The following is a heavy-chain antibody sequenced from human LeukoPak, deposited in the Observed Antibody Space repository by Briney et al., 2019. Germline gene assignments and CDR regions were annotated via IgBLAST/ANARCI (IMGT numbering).Heavy chain of an antibody. CDR1: GFTFSTYA. CDR3: AKSGGLSGSGRLAMDV. CDR2: ISGSGGST. J-gene: IGHJ6*02. Sequence: GGSLRLSCAASGFTFSTYAMSWVRLAPGKGLEWVSGISGSGGSTYYADSVKGRFTSSRDNSNNTLYVQMNSLRVEDTAVYYCAKSGGLSGSGRLAMDVGGQGTTVTVSS. D-gene: IGHD3-10*01. V-gene: IGHV3-23*01.